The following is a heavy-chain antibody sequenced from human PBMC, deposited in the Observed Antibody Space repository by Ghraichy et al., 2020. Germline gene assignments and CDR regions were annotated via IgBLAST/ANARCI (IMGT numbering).Heavy chain of an antibody. Sequence: ESLNISCAASGFTFTSYWMTWVRQAPGKGLEWVANIKQDGSDKYYVDSVKGRFTISRDNAKNSVYLQTSSLRVEDTAVYYCASGRARLDHWGQGTLVTVSS. CDR3: ASGRARLDH. V-gene: IGHV3-7*03. CDR1: GFTFTSYW. J-gene: IGHJ4*02. CDR2: IKQDGSDK.